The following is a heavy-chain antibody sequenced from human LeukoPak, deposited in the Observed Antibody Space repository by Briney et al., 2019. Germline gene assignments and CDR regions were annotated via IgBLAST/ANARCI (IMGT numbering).Heavy chain of an antibody. CDR1: GCTFSSAS. V-gene: IGHV3-21*01. D-gene: IGHD6-13*01. CDR3: ARSCRIAAAAREIYYYYYMDV. J-gene: IGHJ6*03. CDR2: ISSSSSYI. Sequence: PGRYLRLSCAASGCTFSSASMNWVHQAPWKRKEWVSSISSSSSYIYYADSVKGRFTISRDNAKNSLYLQMNSLRAEDTAVYYCARSCRIAAAAREIYYYYYMDVWGKGTTVTVSS.